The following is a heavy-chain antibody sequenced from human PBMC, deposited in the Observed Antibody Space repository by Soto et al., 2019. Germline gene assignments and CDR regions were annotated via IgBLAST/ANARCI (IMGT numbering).Heavy chain of an antibody. D-gene: IGHD6-19*01. Sequence: QITLKESGPTLVKPTQTLTLTCTFSGFSLSSTRVAVGWIRQTPGKALAWLALIYWDDDKVYSPFLKSRLTITKDTSKNQVVLTMTNRDSVDTATYYCAHSVVAGLGYYFDYWGQGTLVTVSS. CDR1: GFSLSSTRVA. CDR2: IYWDDDK. J-gene: IGHJ4*02. CDR3: AHSVVAGLGYYFDY. V-gene: IGHV2-5*02.